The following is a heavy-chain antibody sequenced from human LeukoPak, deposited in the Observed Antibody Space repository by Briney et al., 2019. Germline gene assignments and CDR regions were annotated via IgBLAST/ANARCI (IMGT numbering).Heavy chain of an antibody. CDR2: ISGSGGST. CDR1: GFTFSIYA. J-gene: IGHJ4*02. CDR3: AKEEGSSWYLPYFDC. D-gene: IGHD6-13*01. Sequence: PGGSLRLSCAASGFTFSIYAMSWVRQAPGKGPEWVSVISGSGGSTYYADSAKGRFTISRDNSKNTLYLQMNSLKAEDTAVYYCAKEEGSSWYLPYFDCWGQGILVTVSS. V-gene: IGHV3-23*01.